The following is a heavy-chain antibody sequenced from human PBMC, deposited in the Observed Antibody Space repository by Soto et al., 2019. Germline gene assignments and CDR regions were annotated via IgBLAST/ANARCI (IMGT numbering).Heavy chain of an antibody. CDR3: ARELPGYCGSTSCPFGANYGMDV. J-gene: IGHJ6*02. D-gene: IGHD2-2*01. CDR2: IIPIFGTA. Sequence: AASVKVSCKASGGTFSSYAISWVRQAPGQGLEWMGGIIPIFGTANYAQKFQGRVTITADESTSTAYMELSSLRSEDTAVYYCARELPGYCGSTSCPFGANYGMDVWGQGTTVTVSS. CDR1: GGTFSSYA. V-gene: IGHV1-69*13.